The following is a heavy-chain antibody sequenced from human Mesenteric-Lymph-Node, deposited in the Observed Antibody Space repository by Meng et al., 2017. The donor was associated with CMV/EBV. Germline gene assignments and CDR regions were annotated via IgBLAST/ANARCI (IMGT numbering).Heavy chain of an antibody. J-gene: IGHJ3*02. CDR3: TTDIVVVPAASDAFDI. CDR2: ISTGGDIT. CDR1: GFTFSSYT. V-gene: IGHV3-23*01. Sequence: GESLKISCVASGFTFSSYTMSWVRQAPGKGLEWVSLISTGGDITYYADSVRGRFTVSRDNSKNMLYLRMSSLKTEDTAVYYCTTDIVVVPAASDAFDIWGQGTMVTVSS. D-gene: IGHD2-2*01.